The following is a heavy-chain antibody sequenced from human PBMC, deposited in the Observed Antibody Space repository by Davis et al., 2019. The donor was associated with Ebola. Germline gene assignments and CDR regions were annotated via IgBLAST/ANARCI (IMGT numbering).Heavy chain of an antibody. J-gene: IGHJ3*02. V-gene: IGHV1-69*04. Sequence: SVKVSCKASGYTFTSYGISWVRQAPGQGLEWMGRIIPILGIAHYAQKFQGRVTITADKSTSTAYLELNSLRSEDTAVYYCAREAGTSPVAFDIWGQETMVTVSS. D-gene: IGHD4-17*01. CDR3: AREAGTSPVAFDI. CDR2: IIPILGIA. CDR1: GYTFTSYG.